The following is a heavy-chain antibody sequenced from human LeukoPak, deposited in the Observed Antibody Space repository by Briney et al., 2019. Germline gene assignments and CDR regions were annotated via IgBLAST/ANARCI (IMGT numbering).Heavy chain of an antibody. V-gene: IGHV3-48*03. D-gene: IGHD6-6*01. J-gene: IGHJ4*02. CDR1: GFSFSNSW. Sequence: GGSLRLSCAASGFSFSNSWMAWVRQAPGKGLEWVSYISSSGSTIYYADSVKGRFTISRDNAKNSLYLQMNSLRAEDTAVYYCARYSSSPCFDYWGQGTLVTVSS. CDR3: ARYSSSPCFDY. CDR2: ISSSGSTI.